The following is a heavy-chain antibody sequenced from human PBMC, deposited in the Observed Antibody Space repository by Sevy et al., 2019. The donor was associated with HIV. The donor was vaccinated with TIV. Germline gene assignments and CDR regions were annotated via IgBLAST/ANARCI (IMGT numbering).Heavy chain of an antibody. CDR1: GGSIGRYY. Sequence: SETLSLTCTVSGGSIGRYYWSWIRQSPGRGLEWIGYIYYTGSTHYNSSLKSRVTISLDTSNNQFSLSLNSVTAADTAVYYCARDAGNYHDSSNYYYVFAFDIWGQGTLVTVSS. V-gene: IGHV4-59*01. CDR3: ARDAGNYHDSSNYYYVFAFDI. D-gene: IGHD3-22*01. J-gene: IGHJ3*02. CDR2: IYYTGST.